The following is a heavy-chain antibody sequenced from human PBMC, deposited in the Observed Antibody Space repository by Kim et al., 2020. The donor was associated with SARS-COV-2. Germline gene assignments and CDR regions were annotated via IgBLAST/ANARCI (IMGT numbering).Heavy chain of an antibody. J-gene: IGHJ6*02. CDR2: ISWNSGYI. CDR1: GFTFDDYA. V-gene: IGHV3-9*01. Sequence: SLRLSCAASGFTFDDYAMHWVRQAPGKGLEWVSGISWNSGYIGYADSVKGRFTISRDNAKNSLYLQMNSLRAEDTALYYCAGNGDYYYYGMDVWGQGTTVTVSS. CDR3: AGNGDYYYYGMDV. D-gene: IGHD4-17*01.